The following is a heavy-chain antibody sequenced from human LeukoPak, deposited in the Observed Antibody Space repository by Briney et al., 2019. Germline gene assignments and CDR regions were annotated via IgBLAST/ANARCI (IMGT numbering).Heavy chain of an antibody. V-gene: IGHV3-23*01. J-gene: IGHJ4*02. D-gene: IGHD3-22*01. CDR3: AKDQNYDSSGYPDY. CDR1: GFTFSSYA. CDR2: ISGSGGST. Sequence: GASLRLSCAASGFTFSSYAMSWVRQAPGKGLEWVSAISGSGGSTYYADSVKGRFTISRDNSKNTLYLQMNSLRAEDTAVYYCAKDQNYDSSGYPDYRGQGTLVTVSS.